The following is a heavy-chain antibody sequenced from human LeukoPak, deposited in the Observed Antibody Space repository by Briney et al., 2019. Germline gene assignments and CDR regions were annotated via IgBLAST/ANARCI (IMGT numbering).Heavy chain of an antibody. J-gene: IGHJ6*03. D-gene: IGHD2-2*01. CDR3: AVLTPDIVVVPAPADYYYYMDV. CDR2: INHSGST. CDR1: GGSFSGYY. V-gene: IGHV4-34*01. Sequence: SETLSLTCAVYGGSFSGYYWSWIRQPPGKGLEWIGEINHSGSTNYNPSLKSRVTISVDTSKNQFSLKLSSVTAADTAVYYCAVLTPDIVVVPAPADYYYYMDVWGKGTTVTVSS.